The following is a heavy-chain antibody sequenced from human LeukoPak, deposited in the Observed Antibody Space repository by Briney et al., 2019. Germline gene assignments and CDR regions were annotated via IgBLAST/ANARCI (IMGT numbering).Heavy chain of an antibody. Sequence: GGSLRLSCAASGFTFSSYAMRWVRQAPGKGLEWVSGISYSGDSSYYADSVKGRFTISRDNSKNTLYLQMNSLRAEDTAVYYYTREWGITAAGIEEWGQGTLVTVS. CDR1: GFTFSSYA. CDR2: ISYSGDSS. D-gene: IGHD6-13*01. V-gene: IGHV3-23*01. CDR3: TREWGITAAGIEE. J-gene: IGHJ4*02.